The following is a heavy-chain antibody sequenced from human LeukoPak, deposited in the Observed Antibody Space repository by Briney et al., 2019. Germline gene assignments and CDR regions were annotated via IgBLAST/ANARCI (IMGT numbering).Heavy chain of an antibody. CDR3: ASDTYDYVWGSYRYMGIAY. Sequence: SETLSPTCAVYGGSFSGYYWSWIRQPPGKGLEWIGEINHSGGTYYNPSLKSRVTISVDTSTNQFSLKLSSVTAADTAVYYCASDTYDYVWGSYRYMGIAYWGQGTLVTVSS. CDR2: INHSGGT. CDR1: GGSFSGYY. J-gene: IGHJ4*02. D-gene: IGHD3-16*02. V-gene: IGHV4-34*01.